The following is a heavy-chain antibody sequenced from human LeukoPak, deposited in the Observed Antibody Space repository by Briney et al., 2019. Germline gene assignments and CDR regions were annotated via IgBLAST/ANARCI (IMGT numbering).Heavy chain of an antibody. CDR3: ARADIVATIDY. Sequence: GGSLRLSCAASGFTFSSYSMNWVRQAPGKGLEWVSSISSSSSYISYADSVKGRFIISRDNAKNSLYLQMNSLRAEDTAVYYCARADIVATIDYWGQGTLVTVSS. J-gene: IGHJ4*02. V-gene: IGHV3-21*01. CDR1: GFTFSSYS. D-gene: IGHD5-12*01. CDR2: ISSSSSYI.